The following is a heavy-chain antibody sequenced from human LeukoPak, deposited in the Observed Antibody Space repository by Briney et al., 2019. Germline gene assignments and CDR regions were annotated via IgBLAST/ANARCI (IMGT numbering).Heavy chain of an antibody. CDR3: ARGNGDGFDY. J-gene: IGHJ4*02. CDR1: GGSISSSSYY. CDR2: IYYSGST. Sequence: SQTLSLTCTVSGGSISSSSYYWGWIRQPPGKGLEWIGSIYYSGSTYYNPSLKSRVTISVDTSKNQFSLKLSSVTAADTAVYYCARGNGDGFDYWGQGTLVTVSS. V-gene: IGHV4-39*01. D-gene: IGHD7-27*01.